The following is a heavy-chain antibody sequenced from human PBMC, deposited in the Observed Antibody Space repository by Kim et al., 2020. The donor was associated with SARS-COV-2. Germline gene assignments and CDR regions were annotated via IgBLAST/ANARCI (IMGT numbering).Heavy chain of an antibody. CDR3: TTDIVVVPAAMFGDGMDV. J-gene: IGHJ6*04. CDR1: GFTFSNAW. V-gene: IGHV3-15*01. D-gene: IGHD2-2*01. CDR2: IKSKTDGGTT. Sequence: GGSLRLSCAASGFTFSNAWMSWVRQAPGKGLEWVGRIKSKTDGGTTDYAAPVKGRFTISRDDSKNTLYLQMNSLKTEDTAVYYCTTDIVVVPAAMFGDGMDVWGKGTTVTVS.